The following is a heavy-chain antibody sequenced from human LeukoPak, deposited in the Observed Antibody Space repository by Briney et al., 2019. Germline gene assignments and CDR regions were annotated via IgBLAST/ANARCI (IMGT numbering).Heavy chain of an antibody. CDR3: ARRGSIAAAGLSFDY. CDR2: IYYSGST. J-gene: IGHJ4*02. D-gene: IGHD6-13*01. Sequence: PSETLSLTCTVSGGSISSSSYYWGWIRQPRGKGLEWIGSIYYSGSTYYNPSLKSRVTISVDTSKNQFSLKLSSVTAADTAVYYCARRGSIAAAGLSFDYWGQGTLVTVSS. V-gene: IGHV4-39*01. CDR1: GGSISSSSYY.